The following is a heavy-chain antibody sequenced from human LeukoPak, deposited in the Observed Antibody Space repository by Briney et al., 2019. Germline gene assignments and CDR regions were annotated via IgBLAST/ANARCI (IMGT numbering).Heavy chain of an antibody. D-gene: IGHD4-17*01. J-gene: IGHJ4*02. CDR1: GGSISSAGYY. CDR3: VSDYGDYGHPHFDY. CDR2: IYYSGST. V-gene: IGHV4-31*03. Sequence: SETLSLTCTVSGGSISSAGYYWSWIRQHPGKGLEWIGYIYYSGSTYYNPSLKSRVTISVDTSKNQFSLKLSSVTAADTAVYYCVSDYGDYGHPHFDYWGQGALVTVSS.